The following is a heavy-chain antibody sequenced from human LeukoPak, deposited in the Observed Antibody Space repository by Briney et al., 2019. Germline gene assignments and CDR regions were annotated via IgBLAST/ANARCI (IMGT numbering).Heavy chain of an antibody. D-gene: IGHD1-7*01. CDR2: ISSSGSTI. J-gene: IGHJ5*02. Sequence: PGGSLRLSCAASGFTFSDYYMSWLRQAPGKGLEWVSYISSSGSTIYYADSVKGRFTISRDNAKNSLYLQMNSLRAEDTAVYYCARENGITGTTYNWFDPWGQGTLVTVSS. V-gene: IGHV3-11*01. CDR3: ARENGITGTTYNWFDP. CDR1: GFTFSDYY.